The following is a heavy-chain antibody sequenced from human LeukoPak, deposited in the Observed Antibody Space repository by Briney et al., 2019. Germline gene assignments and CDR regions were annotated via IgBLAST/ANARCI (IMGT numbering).Heavy chain of an antibody. J-gene: IGHJ3*02. V-gene: IGHV3-23*01. CDR1: GFTFSSYA. Sequence: PGGSLRLSCAASGFTFSSYAMSWVRQAPGKGLEWVSAISGSGGSTYYADSVKGRFTISRDNAKNSLYLQMNSLRAEDTAVYYCARDARYSSSWPDAFDIWGQGTMVTVSS. CDR3: ARDARYSSSWPDAFDI. CDR2: ISGSGGST. D-gene: IGHD6-13*01.